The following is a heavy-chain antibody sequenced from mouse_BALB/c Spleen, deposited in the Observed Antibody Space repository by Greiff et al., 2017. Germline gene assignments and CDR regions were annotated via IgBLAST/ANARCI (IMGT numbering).Heavy chain of an antibody. Sequence: QVQLQQPGAELVKPGASVKLSCKASGYTFTSYWMHWVKQRPGQGLEWIGEINPSNGRTNYNEKFKSKATLTVDKSSSTAYMQLSSLTSEDSAVYYCARDWGYYFDYWGQGTTLTVSS. J-gene: IGHJ2*01. V-gene: IGHV1S81*02. CDR1: GYTFTSYW. CDR3: ARDWGYYFDY. CDR2: INPSNGRT. D-gene: IGHD4-1*01.